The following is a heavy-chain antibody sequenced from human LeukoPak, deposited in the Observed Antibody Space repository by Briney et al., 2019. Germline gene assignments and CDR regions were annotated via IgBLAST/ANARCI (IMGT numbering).Heavy chain of an antibody. Sequence: ASVKVSCKASGGTFSSYAISWVRQAPGQGLEWMAWMNPKSGNTGSAQHFQGRVTLTQNIAISTAYLEVRNLKSEDTAVYYCVRDLRGSDDLWGQGTLVTVTS. CDR1: GGTFSSYA. D-gene: IGHD1-26*01. J-gene: IGHJ5*02. CDR3: VRDLRGSDDL. V-gene: IGHV1-8*02. CDR2: MNPKSGNT.